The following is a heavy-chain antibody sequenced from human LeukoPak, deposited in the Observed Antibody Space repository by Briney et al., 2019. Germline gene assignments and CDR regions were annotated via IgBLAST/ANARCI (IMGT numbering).Heavy chain of an antibody. V-gene: IGHV1-2*02. Sequence: ASVKVSCKASGYTFTGYYMHWVRQAPGQGLEWMGWINPNSGGTNYAQKFQGRVTMTRDTPISTAYMELSRLRSDDTAVYYCARDRRANGVRYFYWGQGTLVTVSS. CDR2: INPNSGGT. J-gene: IGHJ4*02. D-gene: IGHD2-8*01. CDR3: ARDRRANGVRYFY. CDR1: GYTFTGYY.